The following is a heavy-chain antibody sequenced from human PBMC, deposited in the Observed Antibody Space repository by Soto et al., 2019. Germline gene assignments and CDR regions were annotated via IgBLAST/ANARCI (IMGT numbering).Heavy chain of an antibody. D-gene: IGHD3-16*01. CDR1: GFTFNGAW. Sequence: EVQLVESGGGLVEPGGSLRLSCAASGFTFNGAWMNWVLQGPGKGLEWVGRVKSKVDGETIDYAAPGKGRFTISRDDSRNTVYLQMNSLSTEDTAMYYCAADLPDWGAYAFDYWGQGALVTVSS. V-gene: IGHV3-15*07. CDR3: AADLPDWGAYAFDY. J-gene: IGHJ4*02. CDR2: VKSKVDGETI.